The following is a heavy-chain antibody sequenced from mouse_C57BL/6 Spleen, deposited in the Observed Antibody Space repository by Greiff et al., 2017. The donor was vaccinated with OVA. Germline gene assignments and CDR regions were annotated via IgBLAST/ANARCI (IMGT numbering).Heavy chain of an antibody. V-gene: IGHV14-4*01. Sequence: VQLQQSGAELVRPGASVKLSCTASGFNIKDDYMHWVKQRPEQGLEWIGWIDPENGDTEYASKFQGKATITADTSSNTAYLQLSSLTSEDTAVYYCTNPYYYGSTAWFAYWGQGTLVTVSA. CDR1: GFNIKDDY. J-gene: IGHJ3*01. CDR3: TNPYYYGSTAWFAY. CDR2: IDPENGDT. D-gene: IGHD1-1*01.